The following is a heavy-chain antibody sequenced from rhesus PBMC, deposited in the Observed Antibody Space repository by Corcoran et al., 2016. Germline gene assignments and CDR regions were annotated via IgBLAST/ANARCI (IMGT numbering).Heavy chain of an antibody. Sequence: QVQLQESGPGLVKPSETLSLTCAVSGGSISDDYYWSWLRQPPGKGLEWIGYIYGSGGGTNYNPSLKNRVTISIDTSKNQFSLKLSSVTAADTAVYYCAREGDPTRYFDYWGQGVLVTVSS. CDR1: GGSISDDYY. CDR2: IYGSGGGT. J-gene: IGHJ4*01. V-gene: IGHV4-106*01. D-gene: IGHD5-42*01. CDR3: AREGDPTRYFDY.